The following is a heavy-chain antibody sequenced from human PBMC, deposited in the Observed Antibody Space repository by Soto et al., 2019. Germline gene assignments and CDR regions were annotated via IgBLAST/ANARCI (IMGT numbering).Heavy chain of an antibody. CDR2: IYYSGST. Sequence: SETLSLTCTVSGGSISSCDYYWSWIRQPPGKGLEWIGYIYYSGSTYYNPSLKSRVTISVDTSKNQFSLKLSSVTAADTAVYYCARAPSRLRHFDYWGQGTLVTVSS. J-gene: IGHJ4*02. D-gene: IGHD4-17*01. CDR1: GGSISSCDYY. V-gene: IGHV4-30-4*01. CDR3: ARAPSRLRHFDY.